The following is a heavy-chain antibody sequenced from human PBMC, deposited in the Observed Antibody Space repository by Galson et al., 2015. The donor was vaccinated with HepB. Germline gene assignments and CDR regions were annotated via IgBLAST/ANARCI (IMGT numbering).Heavy chain of an antibody. J-gene: IGHJ4*02. CDR3: ARSGPGRGIITYFDY. V-gene: IGHV4-61*01. Sequence: ETLSLTCSVSGGSVSNGSYSWSWIRQPPGPGLEWIGYIYYSGSSNYNPSLKSRLTISIDTSKNQFSLKLSSVTAADTAVYYCARSGPGRGIITYFDYWGQGTLVTVSS. CDR2: IYYSGSS. CDR1: GGSVSNGSYS. D-gene: IGHD3-10*01.